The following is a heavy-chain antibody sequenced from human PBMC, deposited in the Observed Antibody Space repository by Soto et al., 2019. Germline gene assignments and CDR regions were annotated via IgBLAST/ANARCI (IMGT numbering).Heavy chain of an antibody. CDR1: GGSFSGYY. CDR3: ARGGPRGYSYGQGDYYYYGMDV. Sequence: SLTCAVYGGSFSGYYWSWIRQPPGKGLEWIGEINHSGSTNYNPSLKSRVTISVDTSKNQFSLKLSSVTAADTAVYYCARGGPRGYSYGQGDYYYYGMDVWGQGTTVTVSS. D-gene: IGHD5-18*01. CDR2: INHSGST. V-gene: IGHV4-34*01. J-gene: IGHJ6*02.